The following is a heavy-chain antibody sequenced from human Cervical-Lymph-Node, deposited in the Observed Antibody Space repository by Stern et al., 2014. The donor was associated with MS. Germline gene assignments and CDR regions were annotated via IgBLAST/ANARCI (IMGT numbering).Heavy chain of an antibody. V-gene: IGHV3-33*01. CDR2: ISFAGSKT. CDR3: ARERLAVRHIVVMTGTPDY. CDR1: GFSFTDYD. Sequence: QVQLVQSGGGVVQPGKSLRLSCAASGFSFTDYDMHWVRQAPGKGLEWIALISFAGSKTYYADSVKGRFTISRDNSKNTVSLQMNGLRAEDTALYYCARERLAVRHIVVMTGTPDYWGQGTLVTVSS. J-gene: IGHJ4*02. D-gene: IGHD2-21*02.